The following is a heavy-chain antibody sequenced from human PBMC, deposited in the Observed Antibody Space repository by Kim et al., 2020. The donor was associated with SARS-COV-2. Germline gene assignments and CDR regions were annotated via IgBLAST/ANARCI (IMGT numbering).Heavy chain of an antibody. CDR3: ARDSTIFGVVGGYGMDV. J-gene: IGHJ6*02. D-gene: IGHD3-3*01. V-gene: IGHV1-69*13. CDR1: GGTFSSYA. Sequence: SVKVSCKASGGTFSSYAISWVRQAPGQGLEWMGGIIPIFGTANYAQKFQGRVTITADESTSTAYMELSSLRSEDTAVYYCARDSTIFGVVGGYGMDVWGQGTTVTVSS. CDR2: IIPIFGTA.